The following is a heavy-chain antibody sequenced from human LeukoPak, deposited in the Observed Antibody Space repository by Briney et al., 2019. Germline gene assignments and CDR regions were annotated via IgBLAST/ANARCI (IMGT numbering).Heavy chain of an antibody. V-gene: IGHV3-7*01. CDR2: INQKGREI. CDR3: ARRYMATSAEDFDY. CDR1: GFTFSNHW. J-gene: IGHJ4*02. Sequence: GGSLRLSCAASGFTFSNHWMTWGRQAPGKGLEWGANINQKGREIYYVDSVRGRFTISRDNAKNSLYLQMNRLRAEDTAVYYCARRYMATSAEDFDYWGQGTLVTVSS. D-gene: IGHD3-16*02.